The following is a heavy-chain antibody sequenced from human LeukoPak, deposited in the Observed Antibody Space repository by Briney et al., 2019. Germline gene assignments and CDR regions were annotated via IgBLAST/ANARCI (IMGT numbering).Heavy chain of an antibody. CDR2: INHSGST. CDR1: GGSFSGYY. Sequence: SETLSLTCAVYGGSFSGYYWSWIRQPPGKGLEWIGEINHSGSTNYNPSLKGRVTISVDTSKNQFSLKLSSVTAADTAVYYCARVGYSGYDDFDYWGQGTLVTVSS. CDR3: ARVGYSGYDDFDY. J-gene: IGHJ4*02. V-gene: IGHV4-34*01. D-gene: IGHD5-12*01.